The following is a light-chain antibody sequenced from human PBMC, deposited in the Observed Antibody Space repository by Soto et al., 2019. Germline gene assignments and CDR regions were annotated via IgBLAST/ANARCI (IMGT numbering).Light chain of an antibody. V-gene: IGLV2-11*01. CDR2: EVG. J-gene: IGLJ3*02. CDR1: SSDVGGYNY. CDR3: LVYGRGGTLM. Sequence: QSALTQPRSVSGSPGQSVTISCTGTSSDVGGYNYVSWYQQHPGKAPKLVIYEVGNRPSNVSARFSGSKRGNTASLTISGLQPEDDADYYGLVYGRGGTLMFGGGTKLPVL.